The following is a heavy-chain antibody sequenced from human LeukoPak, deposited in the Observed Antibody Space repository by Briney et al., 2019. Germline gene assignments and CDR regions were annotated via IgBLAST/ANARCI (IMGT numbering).Heavy chain of an antibody. V-gene: IGHV4-4*02. J-gene: IGHJ3*02. D-gene: IGHD2-21*02. Sequence: SETLSLTCAVSGGSISSSNWWSWVRQPPGKGLEWIGEIYHSGSTNYNPSLKSRVTISVDKSKNQFSLKLSSVTAADTAVYYCARGPHIVVVTANGAFDIWGQGTMVTVPS. CDR2: IYHSGST. CDR1: GGSISSSNW. CDR3: ARGPHIVVVTANGAFDI.